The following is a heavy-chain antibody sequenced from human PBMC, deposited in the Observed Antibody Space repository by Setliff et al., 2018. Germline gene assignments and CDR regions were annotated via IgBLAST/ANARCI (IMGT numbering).Heavy chain of an antibody. CDR1: GASISSYY. V-gene: IGHV4-4*07. Sequence: PSETLSLTCTVSGASISSYYWSWIRQPAGKGLEWIGRIYTSGRTNYNPSLKSRATISIDTSKKQFSLELSSVTAADTAVYYCVRTDYSDGRYSMDVWGKGTTVTVSS. CDR3: VRTDYSDGRYSMDV. J-gene: IGHJ6*03. D-gene: IGHD6-19*01. CDR2: IYTSGRT.